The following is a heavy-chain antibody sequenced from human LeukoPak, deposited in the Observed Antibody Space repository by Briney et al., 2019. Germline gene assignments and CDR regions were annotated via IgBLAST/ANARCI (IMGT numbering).Heavy chain of an antibody. J-gene: IGHJ4*02. V-gene: IGHV3-49*04. Sequence: TGGSLRLSCTASGFTFGDYTMSWVRQAPGGGLVWVGFIRSKAYGATTEYAASVKGRFTISRDDSKSIAYLQMNSLKTEDTAMYYCTRDGATLDYWGQGTLVTVSS. CDR3: TRDGATLDY. CDR1: GFTFGDYT. D-gene: IGHD1-26*01. CDR2: IRSKAYGATT.